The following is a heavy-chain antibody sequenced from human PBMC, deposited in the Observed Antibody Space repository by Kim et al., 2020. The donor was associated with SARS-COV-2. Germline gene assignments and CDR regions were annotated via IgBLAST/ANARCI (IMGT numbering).Heavy chain of an antibody. CDR3: VKDPPIGDYGDYDDY. J-gene: IGHJ4*02. CDR1: GFTFSSYA. V-gene: IGHV3-64D*09. CDR2: ISSNGGST. Sequence: GGSLRLSCSASGFTFSSYAMHWVRQAPGKGLEYGSAISSNGGSTYYADSVKGRFTISRDNSKNTLYLQMSSLRAEDTAVYYCVKDPPIGDYGDYDDYWGQGTLVTVSS. D-gene: IGHD4-17*01.